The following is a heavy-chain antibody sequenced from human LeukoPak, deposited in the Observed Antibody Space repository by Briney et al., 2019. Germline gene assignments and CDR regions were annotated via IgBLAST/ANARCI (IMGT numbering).Heavy chain of an antibody. CDR1: GYTFTGYY. J-gene: IGHJ4*02. V-gene: IGHV1-2*02. CDR2: INPNSGGT. CDR3: AIPEGVAGPFDY. D-gene: IGHD6-19*01. Sequence: ASVTVSCKASGYTFTGYYMHWVRQAPGQGLEWMGWINPNSGGTNYAQKFQGRVTMTRDMSTSTVYMELSSLRSEDTAVYYCAIPEGVAGPFDYWGQGTLVTVSS.